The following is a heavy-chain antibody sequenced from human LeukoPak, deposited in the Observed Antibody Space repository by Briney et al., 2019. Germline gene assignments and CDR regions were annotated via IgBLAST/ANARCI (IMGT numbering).Heavy chain of an antibody. V-gene: IGHV3-30*04. D-gene: IGHD2-21*02. CDR3: ATGDCGGDCYSSYFDY. Sequence: GGSLRLSCAASGFTFSSHAMHWVRQAPGKGLAWVAVISYDARNKYYADSVKGRFTISRDNSKSMLYLQMNSLRDEDTAVYYCATGDCGGDCYSSYFDYWGQGTLVTVSS. CDR1: GFTFSSHA. CDR2: ISYDARNK. J-gene: IGHJ4*02.